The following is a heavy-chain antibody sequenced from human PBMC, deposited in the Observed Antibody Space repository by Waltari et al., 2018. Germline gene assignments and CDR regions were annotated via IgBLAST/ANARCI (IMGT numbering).Heavy chain of an antibody. CDR2: INHSGST. D-gene: IGHD3-16*02. Sequence: QVQLQQWGAGLLKPSETLSLTCAVYGGSFRGYYWGWNRQAPGKGLEWIGEINHSGSTNYNPSLKSRVTISVDTSKNQFSLKLSSVTAADTAVYYCARRSYDYVWGSYRDLDYWGQGTLVTVSS. J-gene: IGHJ4*02. V-gene: IGHV4-34*01. CDR1: GGSFRGYY. CDR3: ARRSYDYVWGSYRDLDY.